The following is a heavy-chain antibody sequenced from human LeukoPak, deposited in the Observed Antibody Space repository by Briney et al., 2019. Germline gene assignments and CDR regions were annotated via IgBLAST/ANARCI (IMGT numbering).Heavy chain of an antibody. CDR3: ARGAPSYSSSWYDNWFDP. Sequence: GASVKVSCKASGYTFTSYGISWVRQAPGQGLEWMGWISAYNGNTNYAQKLQGRVTMTTDTSTSTAYMELRSLRSDDTAVYYCARGAPSYSSSWYDNWFDPWGQGTLVTVSS. CDR1: GYTFTSYG. D-gene: IGHD6-13*01. V-gene: IGHV1-18*01. J-gene: IGHJ5*02. CDR2: ISAYNGNT.